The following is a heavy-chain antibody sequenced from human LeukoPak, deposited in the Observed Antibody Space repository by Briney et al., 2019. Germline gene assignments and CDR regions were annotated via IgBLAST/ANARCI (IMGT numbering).Heavy chain of an antibody. D-gene: IGHD1-26*01. Sequence: GGSLRLSCAASGFTVSSNEMSWVRQAPGKGLEWVSSISGGSTYYADSRKGRFTISRDNSKNTLHLQMNSLRAEDTAVYYCAREVGATPFDYWGQGTLVTVSS. CDR2: ISGGST. V-gene: IGHV3-38-3*01. CDR1: GFTVSSNE. CDR3: AREVGATPFDY. J-gene: IGHJ4*02.